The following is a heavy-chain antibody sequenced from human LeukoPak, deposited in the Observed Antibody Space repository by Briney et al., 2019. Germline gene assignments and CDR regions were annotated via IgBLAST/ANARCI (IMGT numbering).Heavy chain of an antibody. CDR2: VSTSGST. CDR3: ATLPGGVTTPNPS. CDR1: GGSISSYY. J-gene: IGHJ5*02. D-gene: IGHD4-17*01. Sequence: PSETLSLTCTVSGGSISSYYWSWIRQTAGKGPEWIGRVSTSGSTNYNPSLKSRVTMSLDTSKNQFSLKLTSVTAADTAVYYCATLPGGVTTPNPSWGQGTLVTVSS. V-gene: IGHV4-4*07.